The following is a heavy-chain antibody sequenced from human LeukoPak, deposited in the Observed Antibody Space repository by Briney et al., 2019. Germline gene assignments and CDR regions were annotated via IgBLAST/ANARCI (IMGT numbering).Heavy chain of an antibody. J-gene: IGHJ4*02. CDR3: ARGASSPLPTLFH. CDR1: GYTFTYDY. Sequence: ASVKVSCKASGYTFTYDYMHWVRQAPGQGREWMGLTNPNSGCTNFARKFQGGVIMTRDTYSRKVYIELRRQTSHYRAAGDCARGASSPLPTLFHWGQGTLVTVSS. CDR2: TNPNSGCT. V-gene: IGHV1-2*02. D-gene: IGHD6-6*01.